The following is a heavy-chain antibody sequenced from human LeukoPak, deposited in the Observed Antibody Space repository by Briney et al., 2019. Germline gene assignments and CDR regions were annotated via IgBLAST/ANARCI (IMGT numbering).Heavy chain of an antibody. D-gene: IGHD1-14*01. V-gene: IGHV3-23*01. CDR2: ISGSGAST. J-gene: IGHJ6*03. Sequence: GGSLRLSCAASGFAFSNYAMSWVRQAPGKGLEWVSTISGSGASTYYADSVKDRFTISRDNSKNTLYLQMKSLRADDTAVYYCAKREPDYYFYYMDVWGKGTTVTVSS. CDR1: GFAFSNYA. CDR3: AKREPDYYFYYMDV.